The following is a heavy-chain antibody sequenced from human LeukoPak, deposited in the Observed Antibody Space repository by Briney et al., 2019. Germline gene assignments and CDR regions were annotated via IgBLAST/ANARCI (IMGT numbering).Heavy chain of an antibody. V-gene: IGHV3-23*01. CDR1: GFTFSSYA. CDR3: AKIYGSGTYVPDY. Sequence: PGGSLRLSCAASGFTFSSYAMGWVRQAPGRGLEWVSAISGSGGSTYYADSVKGRFTISRDNSKNTLDLQMNSLRAEDTAVYYCAKIYGSGTYVPDYWGQGTLVTVSS. D-gene: IGHD3-10*01. J-gene: IGHJ4*02. CDR2: ISGSGGST.